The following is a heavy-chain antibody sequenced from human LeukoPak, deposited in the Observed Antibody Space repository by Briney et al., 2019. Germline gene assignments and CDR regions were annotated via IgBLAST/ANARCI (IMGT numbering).Heavy chain of an antibody. CDR1: DYSFSSYG. J-gene: IGHJ6*03. CDR3: ARDGGHYYYYMDV. V-gene: IGHV1-18*01. D-gene: IGHD3-16*01. CDR2: ISAYNGNT. Sequence: ASVKVSCKTSDYSFSSYGISWVRQAPGQGLEWMGWISAYNGNTKYPQNLQGRVTMTTDTSTSTAYMELRSLRSDDTAVYYCARDGGHYYYYMDVWGKGTTVTVSS.